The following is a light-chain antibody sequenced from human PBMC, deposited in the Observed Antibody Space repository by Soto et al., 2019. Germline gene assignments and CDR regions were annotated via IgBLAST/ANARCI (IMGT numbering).Light chain of an antibody. CDR1: QSVGSN. CDR3: QQYDNWPLT. CDR2: AAS. Sequence: EIVMTQSPVTLSVSPGEKATLSCRASQSVGSNLAWYQQKPGQAPRLLMYAASTTTTGIPGRFSGSGSGTEFSLTISSLQSEDFVLYYCQQYDNWPLTFVGGTKVEMK. J-gene: IGKJ4*01. V-gene: IGKV3-15*01.